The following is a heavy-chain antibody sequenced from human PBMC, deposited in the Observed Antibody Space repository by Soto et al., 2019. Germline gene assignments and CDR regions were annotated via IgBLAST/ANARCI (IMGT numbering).Heavy chain of an antibody. Sequence: SETLSLTCTVSGGSISSRSYYWGWIRQPPGKGLEWIGSTYYSGSTYYNPSLKSRVTISVDTSKNQFSLKLSSVTAADTAVYNCARHGTVTTYYYYYYGMDVWGQGTTVTVSS. CDR2: TYYSGST. CDR1: GGSISSRSYY. J-gene: IGHJ6*02. V-gene: IGHV4-39*01. CDR3: ARHGTVTTYYYYYYGMDV. D-gene: IGHD4-17*01.